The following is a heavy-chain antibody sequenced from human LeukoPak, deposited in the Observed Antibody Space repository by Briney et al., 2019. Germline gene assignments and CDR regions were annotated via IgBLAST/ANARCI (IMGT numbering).Heavy chain of an antibody. D-gene: IGHD4-17*01. CDR3: ARGIFGDFSRMDV. CDR1: GFTFSSYD. V-gene: IGHV3-13*01. CDR2: IGVRGDT. J-gene: IGHJ6*02. Sequence: GGSLRLSCVASGFTFSSYDMHWVRQGTGKGLEWVSAIGVRGDTFYPDSVKGRFTISRDNAKNSLYLQMNTLRAGDMAVYYCARGIFGDFSRMDVWSQGTTVTVSS.